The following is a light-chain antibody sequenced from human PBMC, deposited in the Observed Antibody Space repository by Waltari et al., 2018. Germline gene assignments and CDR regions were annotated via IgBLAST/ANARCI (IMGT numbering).Light chain of an antibody. CDR2: DVS. V-gene: IGLV2-11*01. Sequence: QSALTQPRSVSGSPGQSVTISCTGTSSDVGTYDRVSWYQQSPGKAPKLMIYDVSKRPSGVPSRFAGSKSGNTASLTISGLQAEDEADYFCCSYAGAYTYVFGTGTKVTVL. CDR3: CSYAGAYTYV. J-gene: IGLJ1*01. CDR1: SSDVGTYDR.